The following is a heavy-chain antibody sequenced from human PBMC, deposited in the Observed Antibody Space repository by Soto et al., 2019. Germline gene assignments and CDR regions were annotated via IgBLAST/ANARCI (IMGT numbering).Heavy chain of an antibody. Sequence: EVQLVESGGGLVQPGGSLRLSCAASGFTLSSYDIHWVRQATGEGLAWVSGIGSGGDTHYADSVKGRFIISREDGKNSLYLQMNTLRVGDTAVYYCTRKTPPTGMEVWCQGATVTVSS. J-gene: IGHJ6*02. CDR3: TRKTPPTGMEV. CDR1: GFTLSSYD. CDR2: IGSGGDT. V-gene: IGHV3-13*01.